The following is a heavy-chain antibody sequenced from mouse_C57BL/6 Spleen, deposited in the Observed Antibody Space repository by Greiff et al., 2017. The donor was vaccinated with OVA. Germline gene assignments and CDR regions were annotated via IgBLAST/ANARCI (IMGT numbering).Heavy chain of an antibody. D-gene: IGHD3-3*01. CDR3: VRHRDCDVGYFDV. V-gene: IGHV10-1*01. Sequence: EVNVVESGGGLVQPKGSLKLSCAASGFSFNTYAMNWVRQAPGKGLEWVARIRSKSNNYATYSADSVKDRFTISRDDSESMLDLQMNNLKTEKTAMYCCVRHRDCDVGYFDVWGTGTTVTVSS. CDR2: IRSKSNNYAT. CDR1: GFSFNTYA. J-gene: IGHJ1*03.